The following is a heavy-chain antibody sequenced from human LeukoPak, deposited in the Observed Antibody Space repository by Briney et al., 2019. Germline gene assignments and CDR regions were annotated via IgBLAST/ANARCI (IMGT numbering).Heavy chain of an antibody. Sequence: KTSQTLSLTCAVSGGSISSGGYSWSWIRQPPGKGLEWIGYIYHSGSTYYNPSLKSRVTISVDRSKNRFSLKLSSVTAADTAVYYCARGFGELLHFDYWGQGTLVTVSS. CDR1: GGSISSGGYS. V-gene: IGHV4-30-2*01. CDR3: ARGFGELLHFDY. D-gene: IGHD3-10*01. J-gene: IGHJ4*02. CDR2: IYHSGST.